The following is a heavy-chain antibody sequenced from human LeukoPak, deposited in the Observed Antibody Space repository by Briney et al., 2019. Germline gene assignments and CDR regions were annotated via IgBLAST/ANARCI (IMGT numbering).Heavy chain of an antibody. J-gene: IGHJ4*02. Sequence: GGSLRLSCTVSGFTVSSNSMSWVRQAPGKGLEWVSFIYSDNTHYSDSVKGRFTISRDNSKNTLYLQMNRLRAEDTAVYYCVKDRIAARPLDYWGQGTLVTVSS. CDR1: GFTVSSNS. V-gene: IGHV3-66*03. CDR3: VKDRIAARPLDY. D-gene: IGHD6-6*01. CDR2: IYSDNT.